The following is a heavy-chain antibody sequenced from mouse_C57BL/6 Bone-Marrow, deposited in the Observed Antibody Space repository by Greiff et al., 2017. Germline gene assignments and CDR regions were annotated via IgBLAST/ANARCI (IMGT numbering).Heavy chain of an antibody. CDR3: ARRAAQAKVDY. Sequence: VQLQQSGAELARPGASVKLSCKASGYTFTSYGISWVKQRTGQGLEWIGEIYPRSGNTYYNEKLKGKATLTADKSSSTAYMELRSLTSEDSAVYFCARRAAQAKVDYWGQGTSVTVSS. D-gene: IGHD3-2*02. V-gene: IGHV1-81*01. CDR1: GYTFTSYG. J-gene: IGHJ4*01. CDR2: IYPRSGNT.